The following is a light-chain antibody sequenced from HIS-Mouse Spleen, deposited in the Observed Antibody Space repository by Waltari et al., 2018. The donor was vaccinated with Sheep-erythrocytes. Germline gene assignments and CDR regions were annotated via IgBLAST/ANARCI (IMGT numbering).Light chain of an antibody. V-gene: IGLV2-11*01. CDR1: SSDVGGYNY. CDR2: DVS. Sequence: QSALTQPRSVSGSPGQSVTISCTGTSSDVGGYNYVYWYQQHPGKAPKLMIYDVSKRPCGVPHRFSGSKSGNTASLPISGLQAEDEADYYCCSYAGSYTFWVFGGGTKLTVL. CDR3: CSYAGSYTFWV. J-gene: IGLJ3*02.